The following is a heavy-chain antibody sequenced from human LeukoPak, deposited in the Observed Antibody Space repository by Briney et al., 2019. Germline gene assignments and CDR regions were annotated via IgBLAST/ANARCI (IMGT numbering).Heavy chain of an antibody. J-gene: IGHJ4*02. V-gene: IGHV4-30-4*01. Sequence: SQTLSLTCTVSGGSISSGDYYWGWIRQPPGKGLEWIGHIHYSGSTYHDPSLKSRGLISVDTSKNQFSLILSSVTAADTAVYYCARVLAAGGIRVIDIWGQGTLVTVSS. CDR1: GGSISSGDYY. CDR2: IHYSGST. CDR3: ARVLAAGGIRVIDI. D-gene: IGHD6-13*01.